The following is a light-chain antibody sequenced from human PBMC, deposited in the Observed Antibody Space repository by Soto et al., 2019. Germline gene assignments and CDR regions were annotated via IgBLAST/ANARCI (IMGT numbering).Light chain of an antibody. CDR3: HQYSKRPLT. CDR2: GAS. Sequence: EIVMTQSPATLSVSPGERATLSCRASQSVSSNLVWYQQKPGQSPRLLIYGASTRATGIPARFSGSGSGTEFTLTISSLQSEDFAVYYCHQYSKRPLTFGGGTKVEIK. J-gene: IGKJ4*01. V-gene: IGKV3-15*01. CDR1: QSVSSN.